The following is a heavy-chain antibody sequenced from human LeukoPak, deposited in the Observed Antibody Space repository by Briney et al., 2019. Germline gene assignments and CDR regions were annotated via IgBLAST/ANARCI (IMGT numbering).Heavy chain of an antibody. D-gene: IGHD4-11*01. CDR2: IYYTGGT. J-gene: IGHJ5*02. V-gene: IGHV4-39*02. CDR3: ARHERLPTTLNWFDP. CDR1: GCFISSRSYY. Sequence: PSDTLSLNCTVCGCFISSRSYYWGRIRQPPGKGLEWVGSIYYTGGTYYNPSLKSRVTMSVDTSTIHLSLKLSSVTASETAVYYCARHERLPTTLNWFDPWGQGTLVTVSS.